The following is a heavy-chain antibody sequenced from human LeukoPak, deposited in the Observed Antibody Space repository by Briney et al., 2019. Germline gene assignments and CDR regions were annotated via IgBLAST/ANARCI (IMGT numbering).Heavy chain of an antibody. CDR3: AADTAMVPVDY. CDR1: GFTFSSYA. D-gene: IGHD5-18*01. CDR2: IYSGGST. J-gene: IGHJ4*02. V-gene: IGHV3-53*01. Sequence: PGGSLRLSCAASGFTFSSYAMSWVRQAPGKGLEWVSVIYSGGSTYYADSVKGRFTISRDNSKNTLYLQMNSLRAEDTAVYYCAADTAMVPVDYWGQGTLVTVSS.